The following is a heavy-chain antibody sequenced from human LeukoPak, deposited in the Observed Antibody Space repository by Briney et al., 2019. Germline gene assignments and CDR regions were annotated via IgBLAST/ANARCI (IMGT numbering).Heavy chain of an antibody. D-gene: IGHD1-14*01. CDR1: GGPISSYY. CDR2: IYTSGST. Sequence: SETLTLTCTVSGGPISSYYWSWLRQPAGKGLEWIGRIYTSGSTNYNPSLKSRVTMSVDTTKNQFSLMLGSVTAAGTAVYYCARAGKGWWYFDLWGRGTLVTVSS. CDR3: ARAGKGWWYFDL. V-gene: IGHV4-4*07. J-gene: IGHJ2*01.